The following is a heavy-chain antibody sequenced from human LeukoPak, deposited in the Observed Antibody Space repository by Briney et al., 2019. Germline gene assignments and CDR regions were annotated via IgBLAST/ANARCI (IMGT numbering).Heavy chain of an antibody. CDR3: AKNFESYGSGSYFDY. CDR2: ISGSGGST. V-gene: IGHV3-23*01. CDR1: GFTFSSYA. D-gene: IGHD3-10*01. J-gene: IGHJ4*02. Sequence: SGGSLRLSCAASGFTFSSYAMSWVRQAPGKGLEWVSDISGSGGSTYYADSVKGRFTISRDNSKNTLYLQMNSLRAEDTAVYYCAKNFESYGSGSYFDYWGQGTLVTVSS.